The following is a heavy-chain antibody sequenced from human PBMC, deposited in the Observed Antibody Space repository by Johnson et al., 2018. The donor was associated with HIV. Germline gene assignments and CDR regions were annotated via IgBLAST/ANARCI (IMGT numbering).Heavy chain of an antibody. CDR3: ARGGLEMATITDAFDI. J-gene: IGHJ3*02. Sequence: QMQLVESGGGVVQPGRSLRLSCAASGFTFSSYGMHWVRQAPGKGLECVSVIYSGDNTYYADSVKGRFTISRDNSKSTLYLQMGSLRAEDMAVYYCARGGLEMATITDAFDIWGQGTMVTVSS. CDR1: GFTFSSYG. V-gene: IGHV3-NL1*01. CDR2: IYSGDNT. D-gene: IGHD5-24*01.